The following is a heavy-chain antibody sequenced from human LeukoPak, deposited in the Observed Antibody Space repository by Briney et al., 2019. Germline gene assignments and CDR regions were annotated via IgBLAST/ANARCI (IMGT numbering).Heavy chain of an antibody. CDR3: AKDKGYGYYNWFDP. Sequence: GRSLKLSCAASGFTFDDYAMHWVRQAPGKGLEWVSGISWNSGSIGYADSVKGRFTISRDNAKNSLYLQMNSLRAEDTALNYCAKDKGYGYYNWFDPWGQGTLVTVSS. CDR2: ISWNSGSI. CDR1: GFTFDDYA. J-gene: IGHJ5*02. V-gene: IGHV3-9*01. D-gene: IGHD5-18*01.